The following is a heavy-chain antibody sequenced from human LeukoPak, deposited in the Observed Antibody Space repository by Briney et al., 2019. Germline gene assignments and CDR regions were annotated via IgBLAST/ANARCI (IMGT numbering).Heavy chain of an antibody. V-gene: IGHV3-7*03. CDR3: ARNGSGSNLPYRH. CDR1: GFTFSSYW. D-gene: IGHD1-26*01. CDR2: IKQDGSEK. J-gene: IGHJ4*02. Sequence: PGGSLRLSCAASGFTFSSYWMSWVRQAPGKGLEWVANIKQDGSEKYYVDSVKGRFTISRDNAKNSLYLHMNSLRVEDTAVYYCARNGSGSNLPYRHWGQGTLVTVSS.